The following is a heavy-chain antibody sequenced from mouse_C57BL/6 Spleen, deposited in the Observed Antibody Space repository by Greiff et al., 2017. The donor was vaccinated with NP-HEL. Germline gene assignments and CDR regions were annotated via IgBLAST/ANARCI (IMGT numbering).Heavy chain of an antibody. CDR2: ISSGGDYI. Sequence: EVQGVESGEGLVKPGGSLKLSCAASGFTFSSYAMSWVRQTPEKRLEWVAYISSGGDYIYYADTVKGRFTISRDNARNTLYLQMSSLKSEDTAMYYCTRGGREAWFAYWGQGTLVTVSA. CDR1: GFTFSSYA. V-gene: IGHV5-9-1*02. J-gene: IGHJ3*01. D-gene: IGHD3-3*01. CDR3: TRGGREAWFAY.